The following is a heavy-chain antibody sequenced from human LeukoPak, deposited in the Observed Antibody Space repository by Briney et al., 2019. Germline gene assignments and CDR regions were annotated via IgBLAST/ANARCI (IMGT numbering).Heavy chain of an antibody. CDR3: ARDHGWLSVDY. D-gene: IGHD3-16*02. Sequence: PSETLSLTCTVSGGSLSSGDYYWGWLRQPPGTGLEWIGYIYYSGSTYYNPSLKSRVTISVDTSKNQFSLKLSSVTAADTAVYYCARDHGWLSVDYWGQGTLVTVSS. J-gene: IGHJ4*02. V-gene: IGHV4-30-4*01. CDR1: GGSLSSGDYY. CDR2: IYYSGST.